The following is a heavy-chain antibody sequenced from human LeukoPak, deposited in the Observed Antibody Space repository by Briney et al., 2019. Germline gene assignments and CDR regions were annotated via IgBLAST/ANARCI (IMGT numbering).Heavy chain of an antibody. CDR3: AKGAEQWRAHYCDY. V-gene: IGHV3-23*01. D-gene: IGHD6-19*01. J-gene: IGHJ4*02. CDR2: ISGSGQTP. CDR1: GFTFSSYA. Sequence: PGGSLRLSCAASGFTFSSYAMSWVRQAPGKGLEWFSAISGSGQTPYFLDSVKGRFTISRDNSKHTLYLQMNSLRAEDTAVYYCAKGAEQWRAHYCDYWGQGTLVTVSS.